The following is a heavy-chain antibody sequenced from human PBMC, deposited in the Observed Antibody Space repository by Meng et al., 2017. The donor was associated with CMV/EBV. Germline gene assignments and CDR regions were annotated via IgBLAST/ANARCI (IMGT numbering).Heavy chain of an antibody. D-gene: IGHD5-24*01. CDR2: IYYSAST. J-gene: IGHJ4*02. CDR1: RVSFCTGPDY. Sequence: GPAPLRSNTYHPLSLTFTVSRVSFCTGPDYRSSIRQLPGRGLDWIRYIYYSASTYFPPYLKRRVTISVDTSKNQFSLKLIFVTAADTAVYYCARKNRRGRVDYWGQGTLVTVSS. V-gene: IGHV4-30-4*08. CDR3: ARKNRRGRVDY.